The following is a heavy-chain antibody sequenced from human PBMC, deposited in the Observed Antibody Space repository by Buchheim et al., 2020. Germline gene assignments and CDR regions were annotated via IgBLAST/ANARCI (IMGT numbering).Heavy chain of an antibody. CDR1: GGSISSGDYY. V-gene: IGHV4-30-4*01. Sequence: QVQLQESGPGLVKPSQTLSLTCTVSGGSISSGDYYWSWIRQPPGKGLEWIGYIYYSGSTYYNPSLKSRVTISVDPSKNQFPMKLSSVTAADTAVYYCARVVLKRGVTWDYCYGMDVWGPGTT. D-gene: IGHD2-15*01. CDR3: ARVVLKRGVTWDYCYGMDV. J-gene: IGHJ6*01. CDR2: IYYSGST.